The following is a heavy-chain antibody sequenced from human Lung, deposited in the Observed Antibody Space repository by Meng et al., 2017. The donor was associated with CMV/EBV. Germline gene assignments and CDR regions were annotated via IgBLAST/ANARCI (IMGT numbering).Heavy chain of an antibody. V-gene: IGHV3-73*01. CDR3: SSTISGSYDY. D-gene: IGHD1-26*01. J-gene: IGHJ4*02. CDR2: VRGKSNSYAT. CDR1: GFPFSAFD. Sequence: ESXKISXAASGFPFSAFDMHWVRQASGKGLGWVGRVRGKSNSYATAYGASVEGRFTIPRDDSKNTAYLQMNSLKTEDTAVYYCSSTISGSYDYWGQGTLVTVSS.